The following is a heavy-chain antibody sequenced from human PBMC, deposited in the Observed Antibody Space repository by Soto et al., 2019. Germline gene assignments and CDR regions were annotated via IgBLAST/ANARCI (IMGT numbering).Heavy chain of an antibody. V-gene: IGHV3-23*01. Sequence: EVQLLESGGGLVQPGGSLRLSCAASGFNFSNFAVTWVRQAPGKGLEWVSSVTVSGETSYYADSVKDHFTMSRDNSNSPVSLRMTSLRATDTAVYHCATHGCSYAACYPDYFHVDVWCKGTTATVSS. D-gene: IGHD3-16*01. J-gene: IGHJ6*03. CDR3: ATHGCSYAACYPDYFHVDV. CDR2: VTVSGETS. CDR1: GFNFSNFA.